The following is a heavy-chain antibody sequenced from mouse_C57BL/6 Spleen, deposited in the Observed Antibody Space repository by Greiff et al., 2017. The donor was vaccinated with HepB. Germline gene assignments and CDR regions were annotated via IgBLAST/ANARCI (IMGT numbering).Heavy chain of an antibody. V-gene: IGHV1-54*01. J-gene: IGHJ2*01. Sequence: QVQLQQSGAELVRPGTSVKVSCKASGYAFTNYLIEWVKQRPGQGLEWIGVINPGSGGTNYNEKFKGKATLTADKSSSTAYMQLSGLTSEDSAVYFCARSGYYGSSFDYWGQGTTLTVSS. CDR1: GYAFTNYL. CDR3: ARSGYYGSSFDY. CDR2: INPGSGGT. D-gene: IGHD1-1*01.